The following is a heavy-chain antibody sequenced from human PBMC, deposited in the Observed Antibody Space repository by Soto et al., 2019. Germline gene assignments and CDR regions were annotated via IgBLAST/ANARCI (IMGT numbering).Heavy chain of an antibody. CDR2: IYTSGST. Sequence: NPSETLSLTCTVSGGSISSYYWSWIRQPAGKGLEWIGRIYTSGSTNYNPSLKSRVTMSVDTSKNQFSLKLSSVTAADTAVYYCARVNIGDYYDSSGYPINRSYAFDIWGQGTMVTVSS. CDR3: ARVNIGDYYDSSGYPINRSYAFDI. CDR1: GGSISSYY. V-gene: IGHV4-4*07. J-gene: IGHJ3*02. D-gene: IGHD3-22*01.